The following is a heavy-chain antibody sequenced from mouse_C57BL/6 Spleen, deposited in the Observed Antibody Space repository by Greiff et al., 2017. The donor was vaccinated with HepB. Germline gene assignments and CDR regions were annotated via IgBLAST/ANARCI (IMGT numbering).Heavy chain of an antibody. CDR2: IYPGDGDT. Sequence: VQLQQSGAELVRPGASVKISCKASGYAFSSYWMNWVKQRPGKGLEWIGQIYPGDGDTNYNGKFKGKATLTADKSSSTAYMQLSSLTSEDSAVYFCARSELTGRGLFAYWGQGTLVTVSA. CDR3: ARSELTGRGLFAY. V-gene: IGHV1-80*01. CDR1: GYAFSSYW. J-gene: IGHJ3*01. D-gene: IGHD4-1*01.